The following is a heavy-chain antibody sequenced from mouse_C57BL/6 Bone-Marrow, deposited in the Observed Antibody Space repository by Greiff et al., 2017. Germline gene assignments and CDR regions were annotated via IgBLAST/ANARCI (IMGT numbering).Heavy chain of an antibody. CDR1: GYTFTSYW. Sequence: VQLQQPGAELVKPGASVKLSCKASGYTFTSYWMQWVKQRPGQGLEWIGEIDPSDSYTNYNQKFKGKATLTVGTSSSTAYMQLSSLTSEDSAVYYCARGDYEGYWFAYWGQGTRVTGSA. J-gene: IGHJ3*01. D-gene: IGHD2-4*01. CDR3: ARGDYEGYWFAY. CDR2: IDPSDSYT. V-gene: IGHV1-50*01.